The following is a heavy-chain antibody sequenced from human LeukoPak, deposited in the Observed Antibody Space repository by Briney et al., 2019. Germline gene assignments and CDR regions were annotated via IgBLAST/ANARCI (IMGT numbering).Heavy chain of an antibody. V-gene: IGHV1-46*01. Sequence: ASVKVSCKASGYTFTGYYMHWVRQAPGQGLEWMGIINPSGGSTSYAQKFQGRVTMTRDMSTSTVYMELSSLRSEDTAVYYCARDWGGFYYYDSSGPLDYWGQGTLVTVSS. J-gene: IGHJ4*02. CDR1: GYTFTGYY. CDR3: ARDWGGFYYYDSSGPLDY. D-gene: IGHD3-22*01. CDR2: INPSGGST.